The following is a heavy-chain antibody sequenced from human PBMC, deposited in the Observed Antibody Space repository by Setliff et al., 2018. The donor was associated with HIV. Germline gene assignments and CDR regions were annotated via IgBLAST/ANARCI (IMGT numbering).Heavy chain of an antibody. CDR1: GYTFTGYY. CDR3: SRDWVAGTSGYYYYYMDV. J-gene: IGHJ6*03. V-gene: IGHV1-2*06. CDR2: INPNSGGT. D-gene: IGHD6-19*01. Sequence: ASVKVSCKASGYTFTGYYMHWVRQAPAQGLEWMGRINPNSGGTNYAQKFQGRVTMTRDTSISTAYMELSRLRTDDTAVYYCSRDWVAGTSGYYYYYMDVWGKGTTVTVSS.